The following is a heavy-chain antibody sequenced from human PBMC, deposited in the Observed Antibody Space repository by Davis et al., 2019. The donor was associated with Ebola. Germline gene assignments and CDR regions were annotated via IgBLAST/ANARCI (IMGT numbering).Heavy chain of an antibody. CDR1: GFTFDDYA. D-gene: IGHD2-15*01. V-gene: IGHV3-9*01. J-gene: IGHJ4*02. Sequence: SLKISCAASGFTFDDYAMHWVRHAPGKGLEWVSGISWNSGSIGYADSVKGRFTISRDNAKNSLYLQMNSLRAEDTALYYCAKDIGGLYCSGGSCYLFEYWGQGTLVTVSS. CDR3: AKDIGGLYCSGGSCYLFEY. CDR2: ISWNSGSI.